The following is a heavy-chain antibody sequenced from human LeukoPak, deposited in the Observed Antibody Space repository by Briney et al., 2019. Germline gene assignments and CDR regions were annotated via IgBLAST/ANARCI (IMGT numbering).Heavy chain of an antibody. D-gene: IGHD6-19*01. Sequence: GGSLRLSCAASGFIVTTKYMSWVRQAPGKGLEWVSAISGSGGSTYYADSVKGRFTISRDNSKNMLYLQMNSLQTEDTAVYYCTTDRGIAVRPLFDYWGQGTLVTVSS. CDR1: GFIVTTKY. J-gene: IGHJ4*02. CDR2: ISGSGGST. V-gene: IGHV3-23*01. CDR3: TTDRGIAVRPLFDY.